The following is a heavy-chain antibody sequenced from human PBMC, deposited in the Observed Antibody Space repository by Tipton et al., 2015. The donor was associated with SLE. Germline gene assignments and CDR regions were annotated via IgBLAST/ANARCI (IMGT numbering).Heavy chain of an antibody. Sequence: TLSLTCTVSGGSISIYYWSWIRQPPGKGLEWIGFISYSGSTNYNPSLKSRVTMPVDTAKNQFSLSLTSVTAADTAVYFCTRAEYSAYDVTQFDLWGQGILLTVSS. J-gene: IGHJ4*02. D-gene: IGHD5-12*01. CDR1: GGSISIYY. CDR2: ISYSGST. CDR3: TRAEYSAYDVTQFDL. V-gene: IGHV4-59*01.